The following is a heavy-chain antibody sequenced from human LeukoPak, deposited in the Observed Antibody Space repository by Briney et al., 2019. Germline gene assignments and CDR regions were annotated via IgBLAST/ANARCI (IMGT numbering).Heavy chain of an antibody. J-gene: IGHJ3*02. CDR1: GGSFSSYY. Sequence: PSETLSLTCAVYGGSFSSYYWSWIRQPPGKGLEWIGEINHSGSTNYNPSLKRRVTILVDTSKNQFGLKLSSVTAADTAVYSCARADILTGYYRRINAFDIWGQGTMVTVSS. CDR2: INHSGST. CDR3: ARADILTGYYRRINAFDI. D-gene: IGHD3-9*01. V-gene: IGHV4-34*01.